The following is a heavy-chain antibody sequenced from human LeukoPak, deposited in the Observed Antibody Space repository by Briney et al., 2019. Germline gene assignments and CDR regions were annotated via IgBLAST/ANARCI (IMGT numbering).Heavy chain of an antibody. J-gene: IGHJ5*02. Sequence: PGGSLRLSCAASGFTFSSYWMHWVRQAPGKGLVWVSRINSDGSSTSYADSVKGRFTISRDNAKNTLYLQMNSLRAEDTAVYYCAKDVRQWLARDWFAPWGQGTLVTVSS. D-gene: IGHD6-19*01. V-gene: IGHV3-74*01. CDR3: AKDVRQWLARDWFAP. CDR2: INSDGSST. CDR1: GFTFSSYW.